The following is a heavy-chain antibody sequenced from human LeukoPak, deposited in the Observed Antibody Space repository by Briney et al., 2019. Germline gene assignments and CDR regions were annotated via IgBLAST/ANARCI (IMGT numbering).Heavy chain of an antibody. J-gene: IGHJ6*04. CDR2: INHSGST. CDR3: ARGWFGEYGMDV. CDR1: GGSFSGYY. D-gene: IGHD3-10*01. Sequence: SETLSLTCAVYGGSFSGYYWSWIRQPPGKGLEWIGEINHSGSTNYNPSLKSRVTISVDTSKNQFSLKLSSVTAADTAVYYCARGWFGEYGMDVWGKGTTVTVSS. V-gene: IGHV4-34*01.